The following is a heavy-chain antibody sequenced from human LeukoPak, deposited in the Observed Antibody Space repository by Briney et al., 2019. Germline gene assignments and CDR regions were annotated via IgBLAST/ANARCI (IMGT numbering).Heavy chain of an antibody. CDR1: GYTFTSYD. J-gene: IGHJ4*02. V-gene: IGHV1-8*01. CDR3: AKDLLSVKYYFDY. CDR2: MSSNSDNT. Sequence: ASVKVSCKASGYTFTSYDINWVRQATGQGFEWMGWMSSNSDNTGYAQKFQGRVTMTRSTSMSTVYMELSSLRSEDTAVYYCAKDLLSVKYYFDYWGQGTLVTVSS.